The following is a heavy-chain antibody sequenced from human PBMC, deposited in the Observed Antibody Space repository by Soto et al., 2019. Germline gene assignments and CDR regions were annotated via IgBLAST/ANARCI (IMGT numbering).Heavy chain of an antibody. CDR3: ARLRRDWGDAFDL. CDR2: IIPVFDKA. J-gene: IGHJ3*01. V-gene: IGHV1-69*01. CDR1: GGPFGSSA. D-gene: IGHD3-16*01. Sequence: QVQLVQSGADVKKPGSSVKDSCKTPGGPFGSSAISWVRQAPAQGLEWMGEIIPVFDKANYAQNFQGRLTITADEPTGTVFMQLSSLRSDDTAVYFCARLRRDWGDAFDLWGLGTFVTVSS.